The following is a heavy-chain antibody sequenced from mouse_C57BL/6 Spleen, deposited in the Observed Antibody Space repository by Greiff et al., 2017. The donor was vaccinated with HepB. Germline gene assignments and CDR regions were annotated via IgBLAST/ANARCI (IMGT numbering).Heavy chain of an antibody. CDR2: ISYSGST. Sequence: VQLKESGPGMVKPSQSLSLTCTVTGYSITSGYDWHWIRHFPGNKLEWMGYISYSGSTNYNPSLKSRISITHDTSKNHFFLQLNSVTTEDTATYYCARSITTVVAYYFDYWGQGTTLTVSS. J-gene: IGHJ2*01. V-gene: IGHV3-1*01. CDR1: GYSITSGYD. CDR3: ARSITTVVAYYFDY. D-gene: IGHD1-1*01.